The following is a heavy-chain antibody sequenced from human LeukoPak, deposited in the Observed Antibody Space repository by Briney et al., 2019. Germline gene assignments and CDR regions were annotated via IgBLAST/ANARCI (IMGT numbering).Heavy chain of an antibody. CDR3: ATDYYDSSGYYTGSY. D-gene: IGHD3-22*01. V-gene: IGHV3-48*01. CDR1: GLTVSSYS. CDR2: ISSSSSTI. J-gene: IGHJ4*02. Sequence: GRSLRLSCAASGLTVSSYSMNWVRQAPGKGLEWVSYISSSSSTIYYADSVKGRFTISRDNAKNSLYLQMNSLRAEDTAVYHCATDYYDSSGYYTGSYWGQGTLVTVSS.